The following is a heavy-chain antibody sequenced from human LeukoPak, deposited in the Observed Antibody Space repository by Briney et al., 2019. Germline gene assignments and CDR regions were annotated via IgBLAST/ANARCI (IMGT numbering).Heavy chain of an antibody. D-gene: IGHD2-8*02. CDR3: ATGPSGYFFNY. J-gene: IGHJ4*02. CDR1: GFTFSDYY. CDR2: ISSSGGTI. Sequence: GGSLRLSCAASGFTFSDYYMTWIRQAPGQGPEWISYISSSGGTIFYADSVKGRFTISRDNAKNSVYLQMNSLRAEDTAVYYCATGPSGYFFNYWGQGTLFTVSS. V-gene: IGHV3-11*04.